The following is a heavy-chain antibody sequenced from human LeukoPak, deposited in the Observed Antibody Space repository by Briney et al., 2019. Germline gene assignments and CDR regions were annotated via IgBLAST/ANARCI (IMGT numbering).Heavy chain of an antibody. CDR1: GGSISSTSYY. Sequence: PSETLSLTCTVSGGSISSTSYYWGWIRQPPGKGLEWIGSIYHSGSTYYNPSLKSRVTISVDTSKNQFSLKLSSVTAADTAVYFCARRMRTNTWYYFDYWGPGTLVAVSS. J-gene: IGHJ4*02. D-gene: IGHD2-8*01. CDR2: IYHSGST. CDR3: ARRMRTNTWYYFDY. V-gene: IGHV4-39*01.